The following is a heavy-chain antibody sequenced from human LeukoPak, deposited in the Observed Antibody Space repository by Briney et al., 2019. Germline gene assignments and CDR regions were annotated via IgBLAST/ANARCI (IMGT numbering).Heavy chain of an antibody. J-gene: IGHJ5*01. D-gene: IGHD3-10*01. CDR2: IKQGGREE. V-gene: IGHV3-7*03. Sequence: GGSLRLSCVASKLIFSDYWMSWVRQAPGKGLEWVANIKQGGREEKYVASVKGRFAISRDDAKSTLYLQMDSLSGDDTAVYYCARDNGGWFDFWGRGTLVTVSS. CDR1: KLIFSDYW. CDR3: ARDNGGWFDF.